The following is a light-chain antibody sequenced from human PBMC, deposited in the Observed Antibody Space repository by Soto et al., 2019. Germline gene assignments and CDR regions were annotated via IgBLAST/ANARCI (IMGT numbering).Light chain of an antibody. J-gene: IGKJ3*01. CDR1: QSVSSN. Sequence: EIVMTQSPATLSVSPGERATLSCRASQSVSSNLAWYQQKPGQAPRLLIYGASTRAAGIPARFSGSGSGTEFTLTISSLQYEDFAVYYCQQYNNWPFPFGPGTKLDIK. CDR2: GAS. V-gene: IGKV3-15*01. CDR3: QQYNNWPFP.